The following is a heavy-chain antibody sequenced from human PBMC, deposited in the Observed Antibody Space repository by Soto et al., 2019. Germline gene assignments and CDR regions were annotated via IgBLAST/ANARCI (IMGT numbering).Heavy chain of an antibody. Sequence: QVQLVQSGAEVKKPGSSVTVSCKASGGTFSSYAISWVRQAPGQGLEWMGGIIPIFGTANYAQKFQGRVTITAAESKRTADIELTRLRSEYTGVYYCSTDTHTLFGVAGDYWGQGTLVTVSS. CDR2: IIPIFGTA. CDR1: GGTFSSYA. J-gene: IGHJ4*02. CDR3: STDTHTLFGVAGDY. V-gene: IGHV1-69*01. D-gene: IGHD3-3*01.